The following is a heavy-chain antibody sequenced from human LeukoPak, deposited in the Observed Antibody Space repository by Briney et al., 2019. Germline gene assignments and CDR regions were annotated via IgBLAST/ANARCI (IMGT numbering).Heavy chain of an antibody. D-gene: IGHD4-11*01. CDR2: IHYSGDRT. J-gene: IGHJ4*02. Sequence: GGSLRLSCAASGFTFSNFAMSWVRQAPGKGLEWVSSIHYSGDRTYYADSVKGRFTISRDNSKNTLFLQLNSLRAGATAVYYCAKHPASYYSSFDYWGEGARVTVSS. CDR3: AKHPASYYSSFDY. V-gene: IGHV3-23*01. CDR1: GFTFSNFA.